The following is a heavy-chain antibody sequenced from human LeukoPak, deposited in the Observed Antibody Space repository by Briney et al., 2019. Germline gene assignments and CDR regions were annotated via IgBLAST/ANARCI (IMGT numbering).Heavy chain of an antibody. CDR1: GYSFTSYW. D-gene: IGHD6-19*01. CDR2: IDPSDSYT. V-gene: IGHV5-10-1*01. J-gene: IGHJ1*01. Sequence: KPGESLKISCKGSGYSFTSYWIGWVRQMPGKGLEWMGRIDPSDSYTNYSPSFQGHVTISADKSISTAYLQWSSLKASDTAMYYCAGAGIAVAGNAEYFQHWGQGTLVTVSS. CDR3: AGAGIAVAGNAEYFQH.